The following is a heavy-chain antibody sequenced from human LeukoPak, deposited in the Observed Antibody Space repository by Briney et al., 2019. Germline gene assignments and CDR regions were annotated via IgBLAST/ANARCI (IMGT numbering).Heavy chain of an antibody. CDR2: IYYSGST. CDR1: GGSISSYY. D-gene: IGHD6-13*01. Sequence: PSETLSLTCAVSGGSISSYYWSWIGQPPGKGLEWIGYIYYSGSTNYNPSLKSRVTISVDTSKNQFSLKLLSVTAADTAVYYCARGMQQLYHFDSWGRGTLVTVSS. CDR3: ARGMQQLYHFDS. V-gene: IGHV4-59*01. J-gene: IGHJ4*02.